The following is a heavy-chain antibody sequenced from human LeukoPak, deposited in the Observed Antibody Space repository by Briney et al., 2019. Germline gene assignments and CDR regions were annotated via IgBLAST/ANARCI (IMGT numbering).Heavy chain of an antibody. Sequence: PGGSLRLSCAASGFTFSSYAMHWVRQAPGKGLEWVAFISYDGSNKYYADSVKGRFTISRDNSKNTLYLQMNSLRAEDTAVYYCARDVRYYDSSGLDYWGQGTLVTVSS. CDR1: GFTFSSYA. CDR2: ISYDGSNK. CDR3: ARDVRYYDSSGLDY. D-gene: IGHD3-22*01. J-gene: IGHJ4*02. V-gene: IGHV3-30*04.